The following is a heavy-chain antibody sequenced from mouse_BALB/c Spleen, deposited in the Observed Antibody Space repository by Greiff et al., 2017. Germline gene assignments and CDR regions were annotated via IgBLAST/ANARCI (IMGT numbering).Heavy chain of an antibody. CDR1: GFTFSDYY. CDR3: ARPDGYYEAWFAY. J-gene: IGHJ3*01. Sequence: EVMLVESGGGLVKPGGSLKLSCAASGFTFSDYYMYWVRQTPEKRLEWVATISDGGSYTYYPDSVKGRFTISRDNAKNNLYLQMSSLKSEDTAMYYCARPDGYYEAWFAYWGQGTLVTVSA. V-gene: IGHV5-4*02. D-gene: IGHD2-3*01. CDR2: ISDGGSYT.